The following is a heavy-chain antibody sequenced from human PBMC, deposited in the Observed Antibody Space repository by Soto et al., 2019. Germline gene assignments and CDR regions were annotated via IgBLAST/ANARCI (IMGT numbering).Heavy chain of an antibody. CDR3: AKWGYSAYDYGAFDI. Sequence: GGSLRLSCVASGFTFSTYSVNWVRQAPGKGLEWVSYISSSNSAIYYADSLKGRLTIFRDNAKKSLYLQMNSMRAEDTAVYYCAKWGYSAYDYGAFDIWGQGTTVTVSS. D-gene: IGHD5-12*01. V-gene: IGHV3-48*01. J-gene: IGHJ3*02. CDR2: ISSSNSAI. CDR1: GFTFSTYS.